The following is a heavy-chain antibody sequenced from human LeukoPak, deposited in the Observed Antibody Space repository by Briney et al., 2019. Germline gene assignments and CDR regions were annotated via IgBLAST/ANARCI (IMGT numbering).Heavy chain of an antibody. J-gene: IGHJ4*02. CDR1: GGSISSSSYY. CDR3: ARGDCSGGSCYLFDY. Sequence: SETLSLTCTVSGGSISSSSYYWGWIRQPPGKGLEWIGSIYYSGSTYSNPSLKSRVTISVDTSKNQFSLKLSSVTAADTAVYYCARGDCSGGSCYLFDYWGQGALVTVSS. D-gene: IGHD2-15*01. CDR2: IYYSGST. V-gene: IGHV4-39*01.